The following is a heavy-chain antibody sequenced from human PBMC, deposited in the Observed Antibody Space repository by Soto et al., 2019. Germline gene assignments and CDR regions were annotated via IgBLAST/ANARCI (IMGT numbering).Heavy chain of an antibody. V-gene: IGHV3-15*01. CDR2: ISSKVEGGAA. CDR1: GFTFRNAW. J-gene: IGHJ4*02. CDR3: AADDSVGPANVDY. D-gene: IGHD2-15*01. Sequence: EVQLVESGGGLVKPGGTLRLSCAASGFTFRNAWMSWVRQSPGKGLEWVGRISSKVEGGAADYAAPVEGRFIISRDDSKNTLYLQMNSLKTEDTAVYFCAADDSVGPANVDYWGQGTLVTVSP.